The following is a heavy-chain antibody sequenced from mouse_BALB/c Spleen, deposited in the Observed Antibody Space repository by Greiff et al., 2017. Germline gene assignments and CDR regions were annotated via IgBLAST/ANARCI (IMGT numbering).Heavy chain of an antibody. CDR2: INPSSGYT. J-gene: IGHJ3*01. V-gene: IGHV1-4*02. Sequence: QVQLKQSAAELARPGASVKMSCKASGYTFTSYTMHWVKQRPGQGLEWIGYINPSSGYTEYNQKFKDKTTLTADKSSSTAYMQLSSLTSEDSAVYYCLYGNLRAFAYWGQGTLVTVSA. CDR3: LYGNLRAFAY. CDR1: GYTFTSYT. D-gene: IGHD2-10*02.